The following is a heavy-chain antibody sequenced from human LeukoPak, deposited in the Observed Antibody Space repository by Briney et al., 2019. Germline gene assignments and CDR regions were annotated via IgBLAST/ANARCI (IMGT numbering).Heavy chain of an antibody. CDR1: GGSISSYY. CDR2: ISYSGST. CDR3: ARHVSSASLSMDV. J-gene: IGHJ6*04. D-gene: IGHD2-2*01. V-gene: IGHV4-59*08. Sequence: SETLSLTCTVSGGSISSYYWRWIRQPPGQGLEWIGYISYSGSTNYNPSLKSRLTMSVDTAKNQFSLKLSSVTAADTAVYYCARHVSSASLSMDVWGKGTTVTVSS.